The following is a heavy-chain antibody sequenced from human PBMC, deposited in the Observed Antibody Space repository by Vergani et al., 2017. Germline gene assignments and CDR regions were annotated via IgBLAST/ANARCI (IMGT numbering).Heavy chain of an antibody. CDR3: ASPRPFYDSSGYEGAFDI. Sequence: QVQLVQSGAEVKKPGASVKVSCKASGYTFTSYGISWVRQAPGQGLEWMGWISAYNGNTNYAQKLQGRVTMTTDTSTSTAYMELRSLRSDETAVYYCASPRPFYDSSGYEGAFDIWGQGTMVTVSS. CDR2: ISAYNGNT. D-gene: IGHD3-22*01. CDR1: GYTFTSYG. V-gene: IGHV1-18*01. J-gene: IGHJ3*02.